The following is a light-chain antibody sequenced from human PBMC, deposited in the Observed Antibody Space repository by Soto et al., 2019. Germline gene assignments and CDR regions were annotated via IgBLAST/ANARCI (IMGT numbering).Light chain of an antibody. CDR3: MQGTHWPIT. Sequence: DGVMTQNPLSLPVTLGQPASISCRSNQSLVHSDGIAYFSWFQQRPGRSPRRLIYKVSNRDSGVPARFSGSGSGTDFALKISRVEAEDVGVYYCMQGTHWPITFGQVTRLEI. V-gene: IGKV2-30*02. J-gene: IGKJ5*01. CDR2: KVS. CDR1: QSLVHSDGIAY.